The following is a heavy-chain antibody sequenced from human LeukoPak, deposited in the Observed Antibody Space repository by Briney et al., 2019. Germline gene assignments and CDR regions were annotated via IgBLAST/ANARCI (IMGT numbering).Heavy chain of an antibody. CDR2: IFYSGST. Sequence: SETLSLTCTVSGGSISSYYWSWIRQPPGQGLEWIGYIFYSGSTNYSPSLKSRVTMSVDTSNKQFSLRLSSVTAADTALYYCGRLSTRFCSGGTCYTNGAVDIWGQGTRVTVSS. D-gene: IGHD2-15*01. J-gene: IGHJ3*02. CDR1: GGSISSYY. CDR3: GRLSTRFCSGGTCYTNGAVDI. V-gene: IGHV4-59*08.